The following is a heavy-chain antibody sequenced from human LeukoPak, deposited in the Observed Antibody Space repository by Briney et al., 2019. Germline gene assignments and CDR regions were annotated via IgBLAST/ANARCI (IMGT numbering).Heavy chain of an antibody. CDR2: IYSDGST. J-gene: IGHJ3*02. CDR1: GFTVSSNY. CDR3: ARDGCGGDCYLGAFDI. Sequence: PGGSLRLSCAASGFTVSSNYVSWVRQAPGKGLEWVSVIYSDGSTYYADSVKGRFTIPRDNSKNTLYLEMNSLRAQDTAVYYCARDGCGGDCYLGAFDIWGQGTMVIVSS. V-gene: IGHV3-53*01. D-gene: IGHD2-21*02.